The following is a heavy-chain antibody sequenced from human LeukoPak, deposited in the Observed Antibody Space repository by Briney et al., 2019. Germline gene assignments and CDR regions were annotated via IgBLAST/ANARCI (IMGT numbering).Heavy chain of an antibody. Sequence: ASVKVSCKASGYTFTSYAMHWVRQAPGQGLEWMGWINTNTGNPTYAQGFTGRVFFSLDTSLSTAYLQISSLKAEDTAVYYCARDVVEQWLVRGHDSAFDYWGQGTLVTVSS. CDR2: INTNTGNP. J-gene: IGHJ4*02. CDR1: GYTFTSYA. CDR3: ARDVVEQWLVRGHDSAFDY. V-gene: IGHV7-4-1*02. D-gene: IGHD6-19*01.